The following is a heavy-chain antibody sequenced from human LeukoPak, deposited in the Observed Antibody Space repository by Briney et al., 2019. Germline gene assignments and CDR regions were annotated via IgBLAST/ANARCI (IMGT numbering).Heavy chain of an antibody. D-gene: IGHD6-19*01. J-gene: IGHJ4*02. V-gene: IGHV3-30*18. CDR2: ISYDGSNK. CDR1: GFTFSSYG. Sequence: GGSLRLSCAASGFTFSSYGMHWVRQAPDKGLEWVAVISYDGSNKYYADSVKGRFTISRDNSKNTLYLQMNSLRAEDTAVYYCAKAGYSSGRFDYWGQGTLVTVSS. CDR3: AKAGYSSGRFDY.